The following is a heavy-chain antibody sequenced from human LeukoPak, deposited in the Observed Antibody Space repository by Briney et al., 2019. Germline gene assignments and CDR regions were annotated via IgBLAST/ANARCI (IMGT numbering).Heavy chain of an antibody. Sequence: GGSLRLSCAASGFTFSSYLMSWVRQAPGKGLEWVANIKQDGSEKYYVDSVEGRFTISRDNAKNSLYLQMNSLRAEDTAVYYCARDHRVVATYYDILTGYYHDNWGQGTLVTVSS. V-gene: IGHV3-7*01. CDR2: IKQDGSEK. CDR3: ARDHRVVATYYDILTGYYHDN. CDR1: GFTFSSYL. J-gene: IGHJ4*02. D-gene: IGHD3-9*01.